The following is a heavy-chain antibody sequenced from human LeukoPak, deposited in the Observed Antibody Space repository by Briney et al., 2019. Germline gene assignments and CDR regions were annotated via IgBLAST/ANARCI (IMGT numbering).Heavy chain of an antibody. V-gene: IGHV3-53*01. Sequence: GGSLRLSCAASGFTVSSNYMSWVRQAPGKGLEWVSIIYSGGSTFYADSVKGRFTISRDNSKNTLYLQMNSLRAEDTAVYYCARGSRFGVVERDAFDIWGQGTMVTVSS. CDR3: ARGSRFGVVERDAFDI. J-gene: IGHJ3*02. CDR2: IYSGGST. D-gene: IGHD3-3*01. CDR1: GFTVSSNY.